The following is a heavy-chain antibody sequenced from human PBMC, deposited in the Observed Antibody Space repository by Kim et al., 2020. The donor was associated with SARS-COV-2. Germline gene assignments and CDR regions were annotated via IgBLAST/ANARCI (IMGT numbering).Heavy chain of an antibody. CDR2: IIPILGIA. CDR1: GGTFSSYA. J-gene: IGHJ4*02. V-gene: IGHV1-69*04. CDR3: AREYYDFWSGYVTRGYFDY. D-gene: IGHD3-3*01. Sequence: SVKVSCKASGGTFSSYAISWVRQAPGQGLEWMGRIIPILGIANYAQKVQGRVTLTADKSTSTAYMELSSLRAEDTAVYYCAREYYDFWSGYVTRGYFDYWGQGTLVTVSS.